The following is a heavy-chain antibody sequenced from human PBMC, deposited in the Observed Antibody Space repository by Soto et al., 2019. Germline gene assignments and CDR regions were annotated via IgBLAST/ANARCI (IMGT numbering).Heavy chain of an antibody. V-gene: IGHV1-18*01. D-gene: IGHD2-15*01. CDR2: ISAYNGNT. CDR3: ARDGDCSGGSCYGHAFDM. Sequence: GASVKVSCKASGYTFTSYGISWVRQAPGQGLEWMGWISAYNGNTNYAQKLQGRVTMTTDTSTSTAYMELRSLRSDDTAVYYCARDGDCSGGSCYGHAFDMWGQGTMVTVSS. CDR1: GYTFTSYG. J-gene: IGHJ3*02.